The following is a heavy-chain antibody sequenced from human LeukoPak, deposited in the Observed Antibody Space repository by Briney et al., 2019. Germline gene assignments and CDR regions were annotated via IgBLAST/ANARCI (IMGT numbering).Heavy chain of an antibody. D-gene: IGHD3-3*01. CDR3: ARPITIFGVAPFDY. Sequence: PSETLSLTCAVYGGSFSGYYWSWIRQPPGKGPEWIGEINHSGSTNYNPSLKSRVTISVDTSKNQFSLKLSSVTAADTAVYYCARPITIFGVAPFDYWGQGTLVTVSS. V-gene: IGHV4-34*01. J-gene: IGHJ4*02. CDR1: GGSFSGYY. CDR2: INHSGST.